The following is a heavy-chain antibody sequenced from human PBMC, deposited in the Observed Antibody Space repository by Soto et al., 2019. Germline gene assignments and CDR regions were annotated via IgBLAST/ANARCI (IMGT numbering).Heavy chain of an antibody. V-gene: IGHV4-34*01. J-gene: IGHJ4*02. CDR2: INHSGST. CDR1: GGSFSGYY. D-gene: IGHD2-15*01. Sequence: SETLSLTCAVYGGSFSGYYWSWIRQPPGKGLEWIGEINHSGSTNYNPSLKSRVTMSVDTSKNQFSLKLSSVTAADTAVYYCARDRGCSGGSCYHDYWGQGTLVTVSS. CDR3: ARDRGCSGGSCYHDY.